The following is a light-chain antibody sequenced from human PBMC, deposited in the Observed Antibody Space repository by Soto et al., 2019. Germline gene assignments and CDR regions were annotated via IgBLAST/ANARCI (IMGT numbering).Light chain of an antibody. Sequence: EIVLTQSPGTLSLSPGERATLSCRASQRLSSNYLAWFQQKPGQAPRLLIYGASSRATGIPDRFSGSGSGTEFTLTISSLQSEDFAVYYCQQYYTTPLTFGGGTKVDIK. CDR3: QQYYTTPLT. V-gene: IGKV3-20*01. J-gene: IGKJ4*01. CDR2: GAS. CDR1: QRLSSNY.